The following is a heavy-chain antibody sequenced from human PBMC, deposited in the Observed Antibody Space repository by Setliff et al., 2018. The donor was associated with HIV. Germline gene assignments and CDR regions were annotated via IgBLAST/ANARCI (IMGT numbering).Heavy chain of an antibody. D-gene: IGHD3-16*01. CDR2: ISGSGGST. CDR1: GFSFSIYA. V-gene: IGHV3-23*01. J-gene: IGHJ5*02. Sequence: GGSLRLSCAASGFSFSIYAMSWVRQAPGKGLGWVSAISGSGGSTYYADSVKGRFTISRDTSINLVYLHMHRLIAEDTAVYYCAKGVKYVDPWGQGTLVTVSS. CDR3: AKGVKYVDP.